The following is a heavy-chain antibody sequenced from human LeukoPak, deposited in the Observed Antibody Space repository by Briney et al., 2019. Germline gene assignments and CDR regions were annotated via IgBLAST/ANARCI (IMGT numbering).Heavy chain of an antibody. J-gene: IGHJ4*02. Sequence: PGGSLRLSCAASGFTFSSYAMSWVRQAPGKGLEWVSAISGSGGSTYYADSVKGRFTISRDNSKNTLYLQMNSLRAEDTAVYYCASRRIPYYYDSSGSLPDYWGQGTLVTVSS. CDR1: GFTFSSYA. V-gene: IGHV3-23*01. D-gene: IGHD3-22*01. CDR3: ASRRIPYYYDSSGSLPDY. CDR2: ISGSGGST.